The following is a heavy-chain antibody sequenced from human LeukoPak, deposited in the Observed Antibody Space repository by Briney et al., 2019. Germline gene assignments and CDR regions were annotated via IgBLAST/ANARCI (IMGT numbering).Heavy chain of an antibody. CDR1: GFTFSSYS. CDR2: ISSSSSYI. Sequence: KPGGSLRLSCAASGFTFSSYSMNWVRKAPGRGLEWVSSISSSSSYIYYADSVKGRFTISRDNAKNSLYLQMNSLRAEDTAVYYCARELYRIAVAGTGFDYWGQGTLVTVSS. V-gene: IGHV3-21*01. D-gene: IGHD6-19*01. J-gene: IGHJ4*02. CDR3: ARELYRIAVAGTGFDY.